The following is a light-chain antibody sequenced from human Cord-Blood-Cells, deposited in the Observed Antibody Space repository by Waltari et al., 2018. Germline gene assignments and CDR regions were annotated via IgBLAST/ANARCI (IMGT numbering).Light chain of an antibody. CDR1: QSVSSSY. Sequence: EIVLTQSPGTLSLSPGARAPLSCRASQSVSSSYLAWYQQKPGQAPRLLIYGASSRATGIPDRFSGSGSGTDFTLTISRLEPEDFAVYYCQQYGSSRTFGGGTKVEIK. V-gene: IGKV3-20*01. J-gene: IGKJ4*01. CDR2: GAS. CDR3: QQYGSSRT.